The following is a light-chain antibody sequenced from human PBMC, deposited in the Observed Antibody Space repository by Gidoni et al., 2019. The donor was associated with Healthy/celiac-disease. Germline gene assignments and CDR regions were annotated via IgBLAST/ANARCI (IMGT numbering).Light chain of an antibody. Sequence: DIQITHSPSTLSASVGERVTITCRASQSLSSWLAWYQQKPGKAPKLLIYKASSLESGVPSRFSGSGSGTEFTLTISSLQHDDFATYYCQQYNSYPLTFGGGTKVEIK. J-gene: IGKJ4*01. CDR3: QQYNSYPLT. V-gene: IGKV1-5*03. CDR1: QSLSSW. CDR2: KAS.